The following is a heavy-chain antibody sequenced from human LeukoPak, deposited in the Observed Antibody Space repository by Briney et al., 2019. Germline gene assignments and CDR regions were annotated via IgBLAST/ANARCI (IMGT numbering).Heavy chain of an antibody. V-gene: IGHV1-69*01. CDR3: ARTQWGYSSGSDY. CDR1: GGTFASYP. D-gene: IGHD6-19*01. CDR2: ITPIFGEA. J-gene: IGHJ4*02. Sequence: GASVKVSCKVSGGTFASYPISWVRQAPGQGLEWMGEITPIFGEAQNAQKFQGRVTITADEPTSTVYMELTSLRLEDTAMYYCARTQWGYSSGSDYWGQGTLVTVSS.